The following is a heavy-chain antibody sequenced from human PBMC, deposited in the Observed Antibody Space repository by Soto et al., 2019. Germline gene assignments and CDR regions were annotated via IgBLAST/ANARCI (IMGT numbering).Heavy chain of an antibody. J-gene: IGHJ6*02. CDR1: GGTISSYA. CDR2: IIPIFGTA. CDR3: SVGIAAAGTNPHYYYYYGMDV. D-gene: IGHD6-13*01. Sequence: ASVTVCCKASGGTISSYAMSWVRQAPGQGLEWMGGIIPIFGTANYAQKFQGRVTITADESTSTAYMELSSLRSEDTAVYYCSVGIAAAGTNPHYYYYYGMDVWGQGTTVTVSS. V-gene: IGHV1-69*13.